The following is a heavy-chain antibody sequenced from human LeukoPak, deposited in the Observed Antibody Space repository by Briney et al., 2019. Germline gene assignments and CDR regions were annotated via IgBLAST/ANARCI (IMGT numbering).Heavy chain of an antibody. CDR3: TKQYSGYEMFDY. V-gene: IGHV3-66*04. D-gene: IGHD5-12*01. Sequence: GGSLRLSCAASGFTVSSNYMSWVRQAPGKGLEWVSVIYSGGSTYYADSLKGRFTISRDNSNNTLFLQMNSLRAEDTAVYYCTKQYSGYEMFDYWGQGTLVTVSS. CDR2: IYSGGST. J-gene: IGHJ4*02. CDR1: GFTVSSNY.